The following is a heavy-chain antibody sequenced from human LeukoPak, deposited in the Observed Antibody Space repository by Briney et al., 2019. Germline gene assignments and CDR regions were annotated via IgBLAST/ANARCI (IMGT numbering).Heavy chain of an antibody. J-gene: IGHJ4*02. CDR1: GFTFSSYA. D-gene: IGHD1-26*01. Sequence: GGSLRLSCAASGFTFSSYAMSWVRQAPGKGLEWVSYISSSGSTIYYADSVKGRFTISRDNSKNTLYLQMNSLRVEDMAVYFCAKAGSIRFDYWGQGTLVTVSS. V-gene: IGHV3-23*01. CDR2: ISSSGSTI. CDR3: AKAGSIRFDY.